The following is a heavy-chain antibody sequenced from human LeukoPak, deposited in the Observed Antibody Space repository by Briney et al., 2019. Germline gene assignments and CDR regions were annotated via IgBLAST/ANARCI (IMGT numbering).Heavy chain of an antibody. CDR2: ISYDGSNK. V-gene: IGHV3-30*18. CDR1: GFTFSSYG. J-gene: IGHJ6*03. D-gene: IGHD3-10*01. CDR3: AKSGEIWFGELNYYYVDV. Sequence: PGGSLRLSCAASGFTFSSYGMHWVRQAPGKGLEWVAVISYDGSNKYYADSVKGRFTISRDNSKNTLYLQMNSLRAEDTAVYYCAKSGEIWFGELNYYYVDVWGKGTTVTVSS.